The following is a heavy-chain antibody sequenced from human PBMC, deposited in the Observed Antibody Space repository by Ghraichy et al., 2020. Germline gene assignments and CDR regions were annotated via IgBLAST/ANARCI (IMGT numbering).Heavy chain of an antibody. CDR1: GYSITTDYY. J-gene: IGHJ5*02. V-gene: IGHV4-38-2*01. CDR3: ARELVDVIGGVQMNWFDP. D-gene: IGHD1-1*01. CDR2: VSHCGIT. Sequence: SETLSLTCDVSGYSITTDYYWGWFRQPPGKGLGWIGIVSHCGITYYNLSLKSRVTISTDTSKNQFSLQLNTVTAADTAMYYCARELVDVIGGVQMNWFDPWGQGTLVTVSS.